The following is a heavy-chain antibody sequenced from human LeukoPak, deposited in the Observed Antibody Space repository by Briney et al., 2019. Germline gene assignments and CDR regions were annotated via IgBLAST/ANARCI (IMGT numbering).Heavy chain of an antibody. J-gene: IGHJ4*02. CDR3: ARHSDVIGAI. CDR2: IYPRDSDT. V-gene: IGHV5-51*01. D-gene: IGHD3-10*01. Sequence: GESLKISCKASGYTFTHQWIGWVRQMSGSGLEWMGIIYPRDSDTIYSPSFQGHVTISADTSINTAYLEWSSLEASDAAIYYCARHSDVIGAIWGQGTLVTVSS. CDR1: GYTFTHQW.